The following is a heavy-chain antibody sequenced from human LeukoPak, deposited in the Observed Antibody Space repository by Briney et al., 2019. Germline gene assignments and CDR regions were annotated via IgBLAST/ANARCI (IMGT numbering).Heavy chain of an antibody. CDR1: GFTFSRYS. Sequence: PGGSLRLSCSASGFTFSRYSMNWVRQAPGKGLEWVSYISSSSSNIHYADSVKGRFTISRDNAKNSLSLQMHSLRDEDTAVYYCARDGPPYCGGDCSAPANWFDPWGQGTLVTVSS. D-gene: IGHD2-21*02. CDR3: ARDGPPYCGGDCSAPANWFDP. J-gene: IGHJ5*02. CDR2: ISSSSSNI. V-gene: IGHV3-48*02.